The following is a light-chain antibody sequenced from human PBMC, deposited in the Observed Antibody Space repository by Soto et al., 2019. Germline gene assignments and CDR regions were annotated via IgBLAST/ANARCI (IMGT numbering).Light chain of an antibody. CDR1: QAIRSS. CDR2: DAS. V-gene: IGKV1-27*01. J-gene: IGKJ3*01. CDR3: QKYDDAPLT. Sequence: DIQMTQSPSALSASVGDRVTLTCRASQAIRSSLAWYQQKPGRIPTLLIYDASTLQSGVPSRFSGSGSGTDFTLTINGLQPEAVATYFCQKYDDAPLTFGPGTKVDLK.